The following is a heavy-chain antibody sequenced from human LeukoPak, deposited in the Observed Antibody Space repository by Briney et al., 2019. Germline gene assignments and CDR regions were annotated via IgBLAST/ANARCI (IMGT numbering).Heavy chain of an antibody. CDR2: IKSKTDGGTT. CDR3: TTDRSGYYPEYFQH. J-gene: IGHJ1*01. CDR1: GFTFSKAW. Sequence: GGSLRLSCAASGFTFSKAWMSWVRQAPGKGLEWVGRIKSKTDGGTTDYAAPVKGRFTISRDDSKNTLYLQMNSLKTEDTAVYYCTTDRSGYYPEYFQHWGQGTLVTVSS. D-gene: IGHD3-22*01. V-gene: IGHV3-15*01.